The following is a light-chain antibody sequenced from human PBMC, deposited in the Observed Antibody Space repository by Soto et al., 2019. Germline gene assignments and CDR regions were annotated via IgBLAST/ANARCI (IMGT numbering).Light chain of an antibody. CDR1: QDISNY. V-gene: IGKV1-33*01. Sequence: DIQMTQSPPSLSVSVGDIVTITCQASQDISNYLHWFQQKPGKAPQLLIFDVSNLQTGVPSRFSGGGSGTDCALTISSLEPEDIATYYCQQYDSLPLTFGQGTRLEIK. CDR3: QQYDSLPLT. J-gene: IGKJ5*01. CDR2: DVS.